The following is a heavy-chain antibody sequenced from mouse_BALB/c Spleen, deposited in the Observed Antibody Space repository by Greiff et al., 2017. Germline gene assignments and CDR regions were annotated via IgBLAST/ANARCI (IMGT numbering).Heavy chain of an antibody. J-gene: IGHJ3*01. Sequence: VQLQQSGAELVKPGASVKLSCTASGFNIKDTYMHWVKQRPEQGLEWIGRIDPANGNTKYDPKFQGKATITADTSSNTAYLQLSSLTSEDTAVYYCAFYYGSSPAWFADWGQGTLVTVSA. D-gene: IGHD1-1*01. CDR1: GFNIKDTY. CDR3: AFYYGSSPAWFAD. V-gene: IGHV14-3*02. CDR2: IDPANGNT.